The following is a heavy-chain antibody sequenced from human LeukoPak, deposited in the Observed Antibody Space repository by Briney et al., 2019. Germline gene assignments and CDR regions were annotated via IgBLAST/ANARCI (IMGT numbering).Heavy chain of an antibody. CDR2: ISYDGSNK. CDR3: ARVWWYSSSWYGAFDI. CDR1: GFSFSNYP. Sequence: GGSLRLSCAASGFSFSNYPMQWVRQAPGKGLEWVAVISYDGSNKYYADSVKGRFTISRDNSKNTLYLQMNSLRAEDTAVYYCARVWWYSSSWYGAFDIWGQGTMVTVSS. V-gene: IGHV3-30-3*01. J-gene: IGHJ3*02. D-gene: IGHD6-13*01.